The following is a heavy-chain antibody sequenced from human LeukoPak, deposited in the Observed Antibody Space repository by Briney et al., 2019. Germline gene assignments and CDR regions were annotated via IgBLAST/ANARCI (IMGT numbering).Heavy chain of an antibody. CDR1: GGSISSYY. CDR2: IYYSGST. J-gene: IGHJ4*02. D-gene: IGHD6-13*01. V-gene: IGHV4-59*08. Sequence: SETLSLTCTVSGGSISSYYWSWIRQPPGKGLEWIGYIYYSGSTNYNPSLKSRVTISVDTSKNQFSLKLSSVTAADTAVYYCASFIAAAGKDYFDYWGQGTLVTVSS. CDR3: ASFIAAAGKDYFDY.